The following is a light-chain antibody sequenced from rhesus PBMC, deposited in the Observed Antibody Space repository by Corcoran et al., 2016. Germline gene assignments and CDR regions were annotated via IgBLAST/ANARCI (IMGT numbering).Light chain of an antibody. CDR1: QGISYW. V-gene: IGKV1-21*01. CDR2: KAS. CDR3: RQYYRAPYN. Sequence: DIQMTQSPSSLSASVGDRVTITCRASQGISYWLAWYQQKPGKAPNLLIYKASNLQSGVPSRFSGSGSGTDFTLTISSLQPEDFATYYCRQYYRAPYNFGQGTKVEIK. J-gene: IGKJ2*01.